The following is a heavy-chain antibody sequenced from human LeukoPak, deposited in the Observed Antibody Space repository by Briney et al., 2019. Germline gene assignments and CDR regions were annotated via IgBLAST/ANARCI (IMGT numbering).Heavy chain of an antibody. Sequence: GGSLRLSCAGSGFMFSDYGIHWVRRAPGKGLEWVAAIWYDGSDEYYADSVKGRFTISRDNSKRTVFLQISSLRGEDTAVYYCARGAPDGYNWDYWGQGTLVTVSS. J-gene: IGHJ4*02. CDR3: ARGAPDGYNWDY. CDR1: GFMFSDYG. CDR2: IWYDGSDE. D-gene: IGHD5-24*01. V-gene: IGHV3-33*01.